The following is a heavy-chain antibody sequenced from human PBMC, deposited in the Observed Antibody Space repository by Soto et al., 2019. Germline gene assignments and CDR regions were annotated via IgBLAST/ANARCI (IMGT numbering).Heavy chain of an antibody. Sequence: QVQLEQSGAEVKKPGASVKVSCKASGYTFTNHYIHWVRQGPGQGPEWMGTINPSGGKTDYAQKFKGRVTLTSETPTSTVYMELRSLRSEDTAIYYCARDEYHYGSGSSYSTLDDWGQGTLVTVSS. D-gene: IGHD3-10*01. CDR2: INPSGGKT. V-gene: IGHV1-46*01. CDR1: GYTFTNHY. J-gene: IGHJ4*02. CDR3: ARDEYHYGSGSSYSTLDD.